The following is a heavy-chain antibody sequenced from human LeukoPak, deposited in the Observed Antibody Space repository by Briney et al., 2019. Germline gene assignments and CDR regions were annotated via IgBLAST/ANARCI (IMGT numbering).Heavy chain of an antibody. CDR1: GYTFTGYY. V-gene: IGHV1-8*02. D-gene: IGHD3-10*01. J-gene: IGHJ5*02. CDR2: MNPNSGNT. CDR3: ARGAVLLWFGELFDP. Sequence: ASVKVSCKASGYTFTGYYMHWVRQAPGQGLEWMGWMNPNSGNTGYAQKFQGRVTMTRNTSISTAYMELSSLRSEDTAVYYCARGAVLLWFGELFDPWGQGTLVTVSS.